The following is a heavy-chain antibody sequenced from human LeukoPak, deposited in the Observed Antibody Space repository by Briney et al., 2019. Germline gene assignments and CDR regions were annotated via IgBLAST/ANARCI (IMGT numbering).Heavy chain of an antibody. CDR2: ISGSGGST. J-gene: IGHJ4*02. CDR1: GFTFSSYA. D-gene: IGHD2-15*01. CDR3: ARDLEEYCSGGSCSLSDY. V-gene: IGHV3-23*01. Sequence: GGSLRLSCAASGFTFSSYAMSWVRQAPGKGLEWVSAISGSGGSTYYADSVKGRFTISRDNSKNTLYLQMNSLRAEDTAVYYCARDLEEYCSGGSCSLSDYWGQGTLVTVSS.